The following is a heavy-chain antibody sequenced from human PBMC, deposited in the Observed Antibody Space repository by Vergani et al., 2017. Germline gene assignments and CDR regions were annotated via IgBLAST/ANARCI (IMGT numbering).Heavy chain of an antibody. CDR3: ASGVPYCSSTSCSNDAFDI. Sequence: QVQLVQSGAEVKKPGASVKVSCKASGYTFSSYDINWVRQATGQGLEWMGWMNPNSGNTGYAQKLQGRVTMTRNTSISTAYMELSSLRSEDTAVYYCASGVPYCSSTSCSNDAFDIWDQGTMVTVSS. CDR1: GYTFSSYD. J-gene: IGHJ3*02. D-gene: IGHD2-2*01. CDR2: MNPNSGNT. V-gene: IGHV1-8*01.